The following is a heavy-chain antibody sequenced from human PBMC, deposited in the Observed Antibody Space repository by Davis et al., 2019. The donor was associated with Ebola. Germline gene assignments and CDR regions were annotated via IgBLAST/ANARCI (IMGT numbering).Heavy chain of an antibody. V-gene: IGHV4-34*01. CDR3: ARKVLQGWFDP. CDR1: GGSFSGYY. D-gene: IGHD2/OR15-2a*01. CDR2: INHSGST. Sequence: MPSETLSLTCAVYGGSFSGYYWSWIRQPPGKGLEWIGEINHSGSTNYNPSLKSRVTISVDTSKNQFSLKLSSVTAAETAVYYCARKVLQGWFDPWSQGTLVTVSS. J-gene: IGHJ5*02.